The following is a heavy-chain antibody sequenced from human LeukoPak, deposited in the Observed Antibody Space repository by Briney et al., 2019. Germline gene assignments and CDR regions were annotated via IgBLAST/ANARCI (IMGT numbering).Heavy chain of an antibody. CDR1: GGSFSGYY. CDR3: ASQYYS. Sequence: SETLPLTCAVYGGSFSGYYWSWIRHPPGKGLEWIGEINHSGSTNYNPSLKSRVTISVDTSKNQFSLKLSSVTAADTAVYYCASQYYSWGQGTLVTVSS. V-gene: IGHV4-34*01. CDR2: INHSGST. D-gene: IGHD3-10*01. J-gene: IGHJ4*02.